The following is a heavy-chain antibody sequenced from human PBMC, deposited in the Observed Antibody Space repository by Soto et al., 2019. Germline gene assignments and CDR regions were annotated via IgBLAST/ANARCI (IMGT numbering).Heavy chain of an antibody. Sequence: GESLKISCQASGYTFPNYWIGWVRQMPGKGLEWMGIIHPGGSDTRYSPSFQGQVTISADKSINTAYLQWSSLQASDTAMYYCARHLRGYGLDVWGQGTTVTVSS. CDR3: ARHLRGYGLDV. J-gene: IGHJ6*01. D-gene: IGHD3-10*01. CDR1: GYTFPNYW. CDR2: IHPGGSDT. V-gene: IGHV5-51*01.